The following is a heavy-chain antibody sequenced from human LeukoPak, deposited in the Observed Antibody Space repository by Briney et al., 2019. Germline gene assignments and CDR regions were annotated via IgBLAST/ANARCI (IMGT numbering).Heavy chain of an antibody. CDR3: ARNGRELLGSNWFDP. J-gene: IGHJ5*02. CDR2: IYTSGRT. CDR1: GGSISSYY. V-gene: IGHV4-4*07. D-gene: IGHD1-26*01. Sequence: SETLSLTCTVSGGSISSYYWSWIRQPAGKGLEWIGRIYTSGRTNYNPSLKSRATMSVDTSKNQFSLKLSSVTAADTAVYYCARNGRELLGSNWFDPWGQGTLVTVSS.